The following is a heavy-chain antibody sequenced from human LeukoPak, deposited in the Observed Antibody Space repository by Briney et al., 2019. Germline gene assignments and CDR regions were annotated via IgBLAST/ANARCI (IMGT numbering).Heavy chain of an antibody. V-gene: IGHV4-34*01. CDR1: GGSFSGYY. CDR2: INHSGST. CDR3: AKGGYYYDSSGYYYGPFDY. D-gene: IGHD3-22*01. J-gene: IGHJ4*02. Sequence: SETLSLTCAVYGGSFSGYYWSWIRQPPGKGLEWIGEINHSGSTNYNPSLKSRVTTSVDTSKNQFSLKLSSVTAADTAVYYCAKGGYYYDSSGYYYGPFDYRGQGTLVTVSS.